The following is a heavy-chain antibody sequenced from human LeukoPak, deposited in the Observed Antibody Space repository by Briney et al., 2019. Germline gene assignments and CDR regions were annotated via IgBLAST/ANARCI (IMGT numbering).Heavy chain of an antibody. J-gene: IGHJ3*02. CDR1: GGSISSYY. D-gene: IGHD6-13*01. V-gene: IGHV4-59*01. CDR3: ARAYSNSWPDAFDI. Sequence: KPSETLSLTCTVSGGSISSYYWSWIRQPPGKGLEWIGYIYYSGSTNYNPSLKSRVTISVDTSKNQFSLKLSSVTAADTAVYYCARAYSNSWPDAFDIWGQGTMVTVSS. CDR2: IYYSGST.